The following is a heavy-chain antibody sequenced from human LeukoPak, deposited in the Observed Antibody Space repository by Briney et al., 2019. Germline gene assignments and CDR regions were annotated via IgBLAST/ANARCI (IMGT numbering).Heavy chain of an antibody. D-gene: IGHD6-19*01. J-gene: IGHJ4*02. Sequence: ASVKVSCKASGYTFTNYYMHWVRLAPGQGLEWMGVINPSGGSTSYAQKFQGRVTMTRDTSTSTVYMELSSLRSEDTAVYYCARGYGIAVGGVDYWGQGTLVTVSS. CDR1: GYTFTNYY. CDR3: ARGYGIAVGGVDY. CDR2: INPSGGST. V-gene: IGHV1-46*01.